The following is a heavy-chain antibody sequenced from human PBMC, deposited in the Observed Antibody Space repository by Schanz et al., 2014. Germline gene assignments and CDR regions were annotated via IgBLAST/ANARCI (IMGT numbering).Heavy chain of an antibody. V-gene: IGHV3-23*01. CDR2: FNDGGVNK. CDR1: GFSLDIFA. Sequence: EVHLLESGGGLVEPGGSLRLSCATSGFSLDIFAVSWVRQAPGKGLEWVSSFNDGGVNKYYADSVKGRFTISSDNSKSTLYLQMSSLRVEDTAVYYCARVDSSGYFFDNWGQGTRVTVSS. CDR3: ARVDSSGYFFDN. D-gene: IGHD3-22*01. J-gene: IGHJ4*02.